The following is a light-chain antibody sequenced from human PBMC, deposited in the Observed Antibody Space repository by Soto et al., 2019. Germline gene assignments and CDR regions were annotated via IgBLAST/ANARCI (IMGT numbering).Light chain of an antibody. CDR1: QAIDSW. CDR2: KAS. CDR3: QHYNSYSEA. J-gene: IGKJ1*01. Sequence: DIQMTQSPSSVSASVGDRVTITCRASQAIDSWLAWYQQKPGEAPKLLIYKASSLESGVPSRFSGSGSGTEFTLTISSLQPDDFATYYCQHYNSYSEAFGQGTKVDI. V-gene: IGKV1-5*03.